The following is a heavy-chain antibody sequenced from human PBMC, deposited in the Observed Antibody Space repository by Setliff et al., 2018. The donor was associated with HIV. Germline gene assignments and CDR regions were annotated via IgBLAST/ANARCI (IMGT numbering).Heavy chain of an antibody. Sequence: SVKVSCKASGGTFSNYAISWVRQAPGQGLEWMGGIIPIFGSTKYAQKFQGRVTITADESTSTADMELGSLRSEDTAVYYCARDDHYYDSGSYYSDWYFDLWGRGTLVTVSS. CDR2: IIPIFGST. D-gene: IGHD3-10*01. CDR3: ARDDHYYDSGSYYSDWYFDL. V-gene: IGHV1-69*13. J-gene: IGHJ2*01. CDR1: GGTFSNYA.